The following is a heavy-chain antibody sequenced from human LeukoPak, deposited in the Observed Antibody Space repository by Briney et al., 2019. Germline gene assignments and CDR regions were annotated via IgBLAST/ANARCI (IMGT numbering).Heavy chain of an antibody. D-gene: IGHD6-19*01. CDR1: GYTFTDYS. CDR2: INPNSGGT. CDR3: AIPLSSGWYGGPEEGMAFDI. Sequence: EASVKVSCKASGYTFTDYSINWVRQATGQGLEWMGWINPNSGGTNYAQKFQGRVTMTRDTSISTAYMELSRLRSDDTAVYYCAIPLSSGWYGGPEEGMAFDIWGQGTMVTVSS. J-gene: IGHJ3*02. V-gene: IGHV1-2*02.